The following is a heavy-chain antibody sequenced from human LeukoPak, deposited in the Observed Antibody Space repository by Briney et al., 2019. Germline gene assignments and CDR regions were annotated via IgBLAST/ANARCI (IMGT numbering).Heavy chain of an antibody. CDR3: ARGALGYYDSSGYYYYYYYMDV. Sequence: SETLSLTCAVYGGSFSGYYWSWIRQPPGKGLEWIGEINHSGSTNYNLSLKSRVTISVDTSKNQFSLKLSSVTAADTAVYYCARGALGYYDSSGYYYYYYYMDVWGKGTTVTVSS. V-gene: IGHV4-34*01. J-gene: IGHJ6*03. D-gene: IGHD3-22*01. CDR1: GGSFSGYY. CDR2: INHSGST.